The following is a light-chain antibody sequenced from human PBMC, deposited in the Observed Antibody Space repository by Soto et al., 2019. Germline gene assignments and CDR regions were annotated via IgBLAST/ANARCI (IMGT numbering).Light chain of an antibody. CDR3: NSYAGGNNFVV. CDR2: EVS. V-gene: IGLV2-8*01. J-gene: IGLJ1*01. Sequence: QSVLTQPPSASGSHRQSVTISCTGTSSDVGGYNYVSWYKQHPGKAPELIIYEVSKRPSGVPDRFSGSKSGNTASLTVSGLQAEDEADYYCNSYAGGNNFVVFGTGTKVTVL. CDR1: SSDVGGYNY.